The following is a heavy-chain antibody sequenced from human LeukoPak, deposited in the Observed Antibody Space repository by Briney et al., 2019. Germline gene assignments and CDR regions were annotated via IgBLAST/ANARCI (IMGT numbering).Heavy chain of an antibody. CDR2: ISGIGDTT. CDR3: AKRVVVGATSPYSDFQH. D-gene: IGHD1-26*01. Sequence: GGSLRLSCAASGFTFSNYWMHWVCQVPGKGLEWVSAISGIGDTTHYADSVKGRFTISRDNSKNTLFLQMDSLRGEDTAVYYCAKRVVVGATSPYSDFQHWGQGTLVTVSS. J-gene: IGHJ1*01. V-gene: IGHV3-23*01. CDR1: GFTFSNYW.